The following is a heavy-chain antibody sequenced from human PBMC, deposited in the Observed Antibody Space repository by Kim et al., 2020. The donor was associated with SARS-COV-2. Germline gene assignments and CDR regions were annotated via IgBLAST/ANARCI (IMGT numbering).Heavy chain of an antibody. D-gene: IGHD6-19*01. CDR3: ARSALDSSGWYEYYFDY. Sequence: GGSLRLSCAASGFTFSSYAMHWVRQAPGKGLEWVAVISYDGSNKYYADSVKGRFTISRDNSKNTLYLQMNSLRAEDTAVYYCARSALDSSGWYEYYFDYWGQGTLVTVSS. CDR1: GFTFSSYA. CDR2: ISYDGSNK. J-gene: IGHJ4*02. V-gene: IGHV3-30*04.